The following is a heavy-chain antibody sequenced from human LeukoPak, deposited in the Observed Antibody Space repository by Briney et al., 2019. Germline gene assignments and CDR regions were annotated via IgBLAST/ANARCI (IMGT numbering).Heavy chain of an antibody. V-gene: IGHV4-34*01. D-gene: IGHD3-10*01. CDR2: INHGGST. CDR1: GGSFSGYY. Sequence: SETLSLTCAVYGGSFSGYYWSWIRQPPGKGLEWIGEINHGGSTNYNPSLKSRVTISVDTSKNQFSLKPSSVTAADTAVYYCARGKPSYGSGTFYRPLEPNYMDVWGKGTTVTVSS. J-gene: IGHJ6*03. CDR3: ARGKPSYGSGTFYRPLEPNYMDV.